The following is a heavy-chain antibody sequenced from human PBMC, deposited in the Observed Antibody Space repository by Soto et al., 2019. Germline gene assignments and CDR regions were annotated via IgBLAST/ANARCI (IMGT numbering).Heavy chain of an antibody. J-gene: IGHJ4*02. CDR2: ISGYNGNT. CDR1: GYTFIRYG. CDR3: VRDETYSSYYFDY. Sequence: QVQLVQSGGEVKQPGASVKVSCKASGYTFIRYGFSWVRQAPGQGLEWMGWISGYNGNTDYAQKFQGRVVMTTDTSTSTAYMELRSLRADDTAVYYCVRDETYSSYYFDYWGQGTPVTVSS. D-gene: IGHD5-18*01. V-gene: IGHV1-18*01.